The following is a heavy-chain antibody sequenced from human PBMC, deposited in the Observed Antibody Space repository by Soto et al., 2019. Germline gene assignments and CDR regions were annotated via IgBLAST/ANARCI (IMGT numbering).Heavy chain of an antibody. D-gene: IGHD6-6*01. CDR1: GFTFSSYS. CDR3: ARPEYSSSSYGMDV. CDR2: ISSSSSTI. J-gene: IGHJ6*02. Sequence: PCRSLRLSCGVSGFTFSSYSMNWVRQAPGKGLEWVSYISSSSSTIYYADSVKGRFTISRDNAKNSLYLQMNSLRDEDTAVYYCARPEYSSSSYGMDVWGQGTTVTVSS. V-gene: IGHV3-48*02.